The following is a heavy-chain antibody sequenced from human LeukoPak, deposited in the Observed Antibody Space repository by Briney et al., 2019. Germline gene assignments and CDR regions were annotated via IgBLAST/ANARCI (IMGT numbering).Heavy chain of an antibody. D-gene: IGHD6-13*01. CDR2: ISYDGSNK. CDR1: GFTFSSYA. J-gene: IGHJ4*02. CDR3: ARQNGYSSSFDY. V-gene: IGHV3-30*14. Sequence: PGRSLRLSCAASGFTFSSYAMHWVRQAPGKGLEWVAVISYDGSNKYYADSVKGRFTISRHNSKNTLYLQMNSLRAEDTAVYYCARQNGYSSSFDYWGQGTLVTVSS.